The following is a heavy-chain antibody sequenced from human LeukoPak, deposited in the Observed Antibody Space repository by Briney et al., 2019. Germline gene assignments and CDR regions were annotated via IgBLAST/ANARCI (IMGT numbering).Heavy chain of an antibody. CDR3: ARGHGSGSYYFDY. CDR2: IYYSGST. J-gene: IGHJ4*02. V-gene: IGHV4-61*08. CDR1: GGSISSGDYY. D-gene: IGHD3-10*01. Sequence: SETLSLTCTVSGGSISSGDYYWSWIRQPPGKGLEWIGYIYYSGSTNYNPSLKSRVTISVDTSKNQFSLKLSSVTAADTAVYYCARGHGSGSYYFDYWGQGTLVTVSS.